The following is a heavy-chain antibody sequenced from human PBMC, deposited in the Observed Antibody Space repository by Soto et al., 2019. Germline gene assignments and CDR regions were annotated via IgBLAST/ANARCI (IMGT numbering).Heavy chain of an antibody. CDR2: INHSGST. J-gene: IGHJ4*02. V-gene: IGHV4-34*01. CDR3: ARGGDILTGYQVYYFDY. Sequence: PSETLSLTCAVYGGSFSGYYWSWIRQPPGKGLEWIGEINHSGSTNYNPSLKSRVTISVDTSKNQFSLKLSSVTAADTAVYYCARGGDILTGYQVYYFDYWGQGTLVTVSS. D-gene: IGHD3-9*01. CDR1: GGSFSGYY.